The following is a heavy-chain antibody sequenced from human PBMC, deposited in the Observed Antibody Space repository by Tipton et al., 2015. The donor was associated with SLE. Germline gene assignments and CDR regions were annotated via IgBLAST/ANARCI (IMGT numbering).Heavy chain of an antibody. CDR3: ARSGGYSTPFDF. CDR2: IYYTGDT. J-gene: IGHJ4*02. D-gene: IGHD5-12*01. Sequence: TLSLTCTVSGDSINSGANYWNWLRQRPGKGLEWIGYIYYTGDTRHNPSLQSRLAVSVDTSKNQFSLRLSSVTAADTAVYFCARSGGYSTPFDFWGQGSLATVSS. V-gene: IGHV4-31*03. CDR1: GDSINSGANY.